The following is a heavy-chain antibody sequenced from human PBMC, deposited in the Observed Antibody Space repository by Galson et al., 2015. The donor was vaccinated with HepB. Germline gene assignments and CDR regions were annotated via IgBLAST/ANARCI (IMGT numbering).Heavy chain of an antibody. J-gene: IGHJ4*02. CDR1: GFTFSDYY. CDR2: ISASGTYT. Sequence: SLRLSCAASGFTFSDYYMTWIRQAPGKGLEWLSYISASGTYTNYADSVKGRFTISRDNAKNSLYLQMNSLRAEDTAVFYCARVAASDYGDHAHFDYWGQGTLVTVSP. V-gene: IGHV3-11*06. D-gene: IGHD4-17*01. CDR3: ARVAASDYGDHAHFDY.